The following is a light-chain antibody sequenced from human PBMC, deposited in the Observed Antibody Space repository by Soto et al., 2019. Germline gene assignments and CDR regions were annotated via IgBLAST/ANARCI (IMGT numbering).Light chain of an antibody. CDR3: LQDYDYPRT. CDR1: QGIRTE. CDR2: AAS. J-gene: IGKJ1*01. V-gene: IGKV1-6*01. Sequence: ATQMTQSPSSLSASVGDRVTIACRASQGIRTELGWYQQKAGEAPKLLIYAASTLQSGVPPRFSGSGSGTDFTLTISSLQPEDFATYDCLQDYDYPRTFGQGTNVEMK.